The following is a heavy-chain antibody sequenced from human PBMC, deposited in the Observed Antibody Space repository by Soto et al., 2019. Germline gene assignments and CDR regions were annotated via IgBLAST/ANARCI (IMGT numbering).Heavy chain of an antibody. J-gene: IGHJ4*02. CDR3: ARESYYGSGATVVGY. Sequence: SETLSLTCTVSGGSISSYDWSWIRQPPGKGLEWIGYIYYSGTTSYNPSLNSRVTISVDTSKNQFSLKLNSVTAADTAVYYCARESYYGSGATVVGYWGLGTLVTVSS. V-gene: IGHV4-59*01. CDR1: GGSISSYD. CDR2: IYYSGTT. D-gene: IGHD3-10*01.